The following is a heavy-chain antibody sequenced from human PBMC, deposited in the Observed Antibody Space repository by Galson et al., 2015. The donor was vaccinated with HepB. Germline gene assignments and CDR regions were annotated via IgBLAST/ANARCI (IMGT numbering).Heavy chain of an antibody. CDR1: GYTFTSYG. V-gene: IGHV1-18*01. Sequence: SVKVSCKASGYTFTSYGISWVRQAPGQGLEWMGWISAYNGNTNYAQKLQGRVTMTTDTSTSTAYMELRSPRSDDTAVYYCARERGWGFGDHYGMDVWGQGTTVTVSS. CDR2: ISAYNGNT. J-gene: IGHJ6*02. D-gene: IGHD3-10*01. CDR3: ARERGWGFGDHYGMDV.